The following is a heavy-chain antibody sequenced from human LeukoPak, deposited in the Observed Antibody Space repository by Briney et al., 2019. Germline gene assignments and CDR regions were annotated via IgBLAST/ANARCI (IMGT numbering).Heavy chain of an antibody. D-gene: IGHD3-10*01. Sequence: SETLSLTCTVSGGSISSYYWSWIRRPPGKGLEWIGYIYYSGSTNYNPSLKSRVTISVDTSKNQFSLKLSSVTAADTAVYYCAGSYYLYYYGMDVWGQGTTVTVSS. V-gene: IGHV4-59*08. J-gene: IGHJ6*02. CDR1: GGSISSYY. CDR3: AGSYYLYYYGMDV. CDR2: IYYSGST.